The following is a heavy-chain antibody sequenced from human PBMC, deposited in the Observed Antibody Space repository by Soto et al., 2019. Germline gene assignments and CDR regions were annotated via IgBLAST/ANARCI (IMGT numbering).Heavy chain of an antibody. CDR3: ATLEWESTGYADY. D-gene: IGHD3-3*01. CDR2: IKRDGSEK. Sequence: GGSLRLSCAASGFTFGSNWMSWVRQAPGKGLEWVANIKRDGSEKYYVDSVKGRFTISRDNAKNTLYLQMNSLRADDTAVYYCATLEWESTGYADYWGQGTLVTVSS. V-gene: IGHV3-7*03. J-gene: IGHJ4*02. CDR1: GFTFGSNW.